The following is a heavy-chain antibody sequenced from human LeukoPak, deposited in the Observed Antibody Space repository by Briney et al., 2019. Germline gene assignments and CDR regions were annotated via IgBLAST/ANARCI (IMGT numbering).Heavy chain of an antibody. CDR3: ATARTTGTYDY. CDR2: FDAEDGGP. D-gene: IGHD1-1*01. Sequence: ASVKVSCKISVYTLIELSMHWVRQAPGKGVEWMGGFDAEDGGPIYAQKFQGRATMTENTSTDTGYMEVSSLRSEDTCVYCCATARTTGTYDYWGQRTLVSVSS. J-gene: IGHJ4*02. CDR1: VYTLIELS. V-gene: IGHV1-24*01.